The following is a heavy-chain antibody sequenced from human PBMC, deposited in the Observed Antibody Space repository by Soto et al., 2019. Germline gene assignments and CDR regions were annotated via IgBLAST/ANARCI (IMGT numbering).Heavy chain of an antibody. CDR1: GFTFSRYW. V-gene: IGHV3-74*01. D-gene: IGHD3-9*01. Sequence: ELQLVESGGGIIQPGGSLRLSCAAAGFTFSRYWMHWVRQAPGKGQVWVSRINTDGRDTTYADSVKGRFTISRDNAKNTLYLQMNSLRAEDTAVYYCARDSFDGRVYYGMDVWGQGTTVTVSS. CDR3: ARDSFDGRVYYGMDV. J-gene: IGHJ6*02. CDR2: INTDGRDT.